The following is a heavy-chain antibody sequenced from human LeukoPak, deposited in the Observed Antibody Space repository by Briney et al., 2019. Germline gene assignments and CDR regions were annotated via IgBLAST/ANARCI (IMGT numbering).Heavy chain of an antibody. Sequence: ASVKLSCNSSGYTFTSYGISWARHPPGQGLEWLGWISAYNGNTNYAQKLQGRVTMTTDTSTSTAYMELRSLRSDDTAVYYCASVYVDTAHRDSGMDVWGHGTTVTVSS. CDR1: GYTFTSYG. V-gene: IGHV1-18*01. CDR3: ASVYVDTAHRDSGMDV. J-gene: IGHJ6*02. CDR2: ISAYNGNT. D-gene: IGHD5-18*01.